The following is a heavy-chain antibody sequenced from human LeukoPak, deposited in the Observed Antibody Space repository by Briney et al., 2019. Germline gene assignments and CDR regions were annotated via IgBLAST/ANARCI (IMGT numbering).Heavy chain of an antibody. D-gene: IGHD1-26*01. J-gene: IGHJ4*02. V-gene: IGHV1-69*13. CDR2: IIPIFGTA. Sequence: ASVKVSCKASGYTFTSYAISWVRQAPGQGLEWMGGIIPIFGTANYAQKFQGRVTITADESTSTAYMELSSLRSEDTAVYYCARGQWELLPLDYWGQGTLVTVSS. CDR3: ARGQWELLPLDY. CDR1: GYTFTSYA.